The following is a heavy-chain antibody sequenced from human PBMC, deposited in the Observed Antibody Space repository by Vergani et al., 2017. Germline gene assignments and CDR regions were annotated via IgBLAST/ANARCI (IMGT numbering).Heavy chain of an antibody. CDR3: ARTVYDFWSGYTTVTYYYYMDV. CDR2: IYYSGST. Sequence: QVQLQESGPGLVKPSETLSLTCTVSGGSISSYYWSWIRQPPGKGLEWIGYIYYSGSTNYNPSLKIRVTISVDTSKNQFSLKLSSVTAADTAVYYCARTVYDFWSGYTTVTYYYYMDVWGKGTTVTVSS. V-gene: IGHV4-59*01. D-gene: IGHD3-3*01. J-gene: IGHJ6*03. CDR1: GGSISSYY.